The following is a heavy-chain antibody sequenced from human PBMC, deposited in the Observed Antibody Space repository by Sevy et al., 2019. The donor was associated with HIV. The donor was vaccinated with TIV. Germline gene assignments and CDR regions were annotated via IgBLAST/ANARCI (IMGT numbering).Heavy chain of an antibody. CDR1: GFIFSGYV. CDR3: AKDASSSWTGGTFQH. V-gene: IGHV3-23*01. CDR2: ISASGGGT. J-gene: IGHJ1*01. Sequence: GGSLRLSCAASGFIFSGYVMSWVRQAPGKGLEWVSGISASGGGTYYADSGKGRFTVPRDNSKNTLYLEMNSLRAEDTAVYYCAKDASSSWTGGTFQHWGQGTLVTVSS. D-gene: IGHD6-13*01.